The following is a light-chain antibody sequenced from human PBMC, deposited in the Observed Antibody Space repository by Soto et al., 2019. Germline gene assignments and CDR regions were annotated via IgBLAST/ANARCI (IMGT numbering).Light chain of an antibody. CDR1: QDISNY. J-gene: IGKJ5*01. CDR2: AAS. V-gene: IGKV1-16*01. CDR3: QQYNNHPIT. Sequence: DIQMTQSPSTLSASVGDRVTITCRASQDISNYLAWFQQKPGRAPQSLIYAASTLQSGIPSRFSGSGSGTDFTLTISSLQPEDFATYYCQQYNNHPITFGQGTRLEIK.